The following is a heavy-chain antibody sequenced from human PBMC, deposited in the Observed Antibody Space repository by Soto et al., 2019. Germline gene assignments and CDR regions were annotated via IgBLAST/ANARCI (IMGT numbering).Heavy chain of an antibody. J-gene: IGHJ5*02. V-gene: IGHV4-61*01. CDR3: ARSAGYLLRFLSRFDP. CDR1: GGSVSSGSYY. D-gene: IGHD3-3*01. CDR2: IYYSGST. Sequence: PSETLSLTCTVSGGSVSSGSYYWSWIRQPPGKGLEWIGYIYYSGSTNYNPSLKSRVTISVDTSKNQFSLKLSSVTAADTAVYYCARSAGYLLRFLSRFDPWGQGTLVTVSS.